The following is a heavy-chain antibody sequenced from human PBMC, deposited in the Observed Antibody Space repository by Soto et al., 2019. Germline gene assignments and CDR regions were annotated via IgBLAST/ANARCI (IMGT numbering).Heavy chain of an antibody. CDR1: GFTFSSYG. D-gene: IGHD3-3*01. Sequence: LRLSCAASGFTFSSYGMHWVRQAPGKGLEWVAVISYDGSNKYYADSVKGRFTISRDNSKNTLYLQMNSLRAGDTAVYYCAKGDRVGVPAAIKVLGYYDFWSGPDAFDIWGQGTMVTVSS. J-gene: IGHJ3*02. CDR2: ISYDGSNK. V-gene: IGHV3-30*18. CDR3: AKGDRVGVPAAIKVLGYYDFWSGPDAFDI.